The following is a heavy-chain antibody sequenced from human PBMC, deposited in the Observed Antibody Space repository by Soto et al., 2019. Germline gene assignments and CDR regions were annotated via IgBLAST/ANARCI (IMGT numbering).Heavy chain of an antibody. CDR3: AKDRRSAVAGPYFDY. D-gene: IGHD6-19*01. V-gene: IGHV3-23*01. CDR1: GFTFSSYA. Sequence: SLRLSCAASGFTFSSYAMSWVRQAPGKGLEWVSAISGSGGSTYYADSVKGRFTISRDNSKNTLYLQMNSLRAEDTAVYYCAKDRRSAVAGPYFDYWGQGTLVTVSS. J-gene: IGHJ4*02. CDR2: ISGSGGST.